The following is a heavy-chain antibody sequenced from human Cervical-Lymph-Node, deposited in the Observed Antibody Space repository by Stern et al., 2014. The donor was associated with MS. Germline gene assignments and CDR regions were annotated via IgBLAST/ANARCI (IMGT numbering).Heavy chain of an antibody. CDR1: GFTFSSYS. D-gene: IGHD4-17*01. CDR3: ARDSYGDYYFDY. Sequence: EVQLVESGGGLVQSGGSLRLSCAASGFTFSSYSMSWVRRAPGKGLEWISFISSSSSTIYYAGSVKGRFTISRDNAKNSLYLQVNSLRDEDTAVYYCARDSYGDYYFDYWGQGTLVSVSS. CDR2: ISSSSSTI. J-gene: IGHJ4*02. V-gene: IGHV3-48*02.